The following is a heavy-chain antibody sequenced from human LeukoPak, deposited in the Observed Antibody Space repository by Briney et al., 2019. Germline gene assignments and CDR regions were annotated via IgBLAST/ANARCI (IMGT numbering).Heavy chain of an antibody. CDR3: ARDHYESSDTFDY. J-gene: IGHJ4*02. V-gene: IGHV3-30*03. CDR2: ISYYGSNK. D-gene: IGHD3-22*01. CDR1: GFTFSSFG. Sequence: GGSLRLFCAASGFTFSSFGMHWVRQAPGKGLEWVALISYYGSNKIYADSVKGRFTISRDNAKNSLYLQMNSLRAEDTALYYCARDHYESSDTFDYWGQGTLVTVSS.